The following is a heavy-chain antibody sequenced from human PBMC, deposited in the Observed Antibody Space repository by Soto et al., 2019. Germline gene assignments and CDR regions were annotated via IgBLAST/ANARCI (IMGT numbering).Heavy chain of an antibody. CDR1: GYTFTSYG. J-gene: IGHJ4*02. Sequence: QVQLVKSGAEVKKPGASVKVSCKAAGYTFTSYGISWVRQAPGPGLEWMGWISAYNGNTTYAQKLQGRVTMTTDTSTSTAYIELRSLRSDDTAVYYCARDRGVASDYWCQGTLVTVSS. V-gene: IGHV1-18*01. CDR2: ISAYNGNT. CDR3: ARDRGVASDY. D-gene: IGHD2-15*01.